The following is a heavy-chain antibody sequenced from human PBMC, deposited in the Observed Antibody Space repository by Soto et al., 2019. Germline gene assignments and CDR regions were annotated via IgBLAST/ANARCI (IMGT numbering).Heavy chain of an antibody. J-gene: IGHJ4*02. V-gene: IGHV1-2*02. CDR3: ARPPGYISDWYYFDL. Sequence: QGQLVQSGAEVKKPGASVKVSCEASGYSFIDYYIHWVRQAPGQGFEWMGRISPKSAGTDYAKKFEDRVTLTWDTSLNTAYMELSSLKSDDTAVYYCARPPGYISDWYYFDLWGQGTRVTVSS. D-gene: IGHD3-9*01. CDR2: ISPKSAGT. CDR1: GYSFIDYY.